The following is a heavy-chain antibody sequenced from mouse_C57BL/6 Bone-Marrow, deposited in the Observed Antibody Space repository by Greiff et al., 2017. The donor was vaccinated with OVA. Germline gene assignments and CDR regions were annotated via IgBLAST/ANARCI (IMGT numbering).Heavy chain of an antibody. V-gene: IGHV7-1*01. D-gene: IGHD2-3*01. CDR2: SRNKANDYTT. J-gene: IGHJ4*01. CDR1: GFTFSDFY. Sequence: EVMLVESGGGLVQSGRSLRLSCATSGFTFSDFYMEWVRQAPGQGLEWIAASRNKANDYTTEYSASVKGRFIVSRDTSQSILYLQMNALRAEDTAIYYCARDEVYDGYRGAMDYWGQGTSVTVSS. CDR3: ARDEVYDGYRGAMDY.